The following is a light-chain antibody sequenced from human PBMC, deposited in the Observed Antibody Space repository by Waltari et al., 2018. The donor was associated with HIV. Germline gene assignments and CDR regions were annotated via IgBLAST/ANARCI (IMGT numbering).Light chain of an antibody. V-gene: IGLV2-14*01. CDR3: SAYTSSSTPVV. Sequence: QSALTQPASVSGSPGQSITISCTGTSSDIGTYNYVSWYQQHPAKAPKLMIYDVSNRPSGVSNSFSGSTSGNTSSPASSGLQAEEGAYYYCSAYTSSSTPVVFGGGTRLTVL. CDR2: DVS. CDR1: SSDIGTYNY. J-gene: IGLJ2*01.